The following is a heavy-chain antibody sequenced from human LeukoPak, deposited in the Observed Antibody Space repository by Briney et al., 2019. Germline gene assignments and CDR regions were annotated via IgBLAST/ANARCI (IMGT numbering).Heavy chain of an antibody. CDR3: ARVTTGGYYNC. D-gene: IGHD3-22*01. V-gene: IGHV4-61*02. J-gene: IGHJ4*02. CDR2: IYTSGST. CDR1: GGSISSGSYY. Sequence: KPSETLSLTCTVSGGSISSGSYYWSWIRQPAGKGLEWIRRIYTSGSTNYNPSLKSRVTISVDTSKNQFSLKLSSVTAADTAVYYCARVTTGGYYNCWGQGTLVTVSS.